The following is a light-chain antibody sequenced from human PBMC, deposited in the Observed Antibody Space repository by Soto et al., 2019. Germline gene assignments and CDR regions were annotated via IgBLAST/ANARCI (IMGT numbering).Light chain of an antibody. CDR2: DVS. V-gene: IGLV2-14*01. CDR1: SSDVGGYNS. J-gene: IGLJ1*01. Sequence: QSVLTQPASVSGSPRQSITISCTGTSSDVGGYNSVSWYQQHPGKAPKLMIYDVSNRPSGVSNRFSGSKSGNTASLTISGLQAEDEADYYCSSYTSSSLYVFGTGTKVTVL. CDR3: SSYTSSSLYV.